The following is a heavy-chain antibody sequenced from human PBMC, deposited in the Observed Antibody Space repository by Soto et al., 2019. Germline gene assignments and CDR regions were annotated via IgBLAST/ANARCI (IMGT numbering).Heavy chain of an antibody. D-gene: IGHD3-10*01. Sequence: QLQLQESGPGLVKPSETLSLTCAVSGGSLSAPTYYWGWVRQPPGKRLEWIGNIHYTGSAFYNPSLESRVTLCVDTSKNRFSLRLTAVTAADTAVYYCARVRGEVDNGFDPWGRGTLVIVSS. J-gene: IGHJ5*02. CDR2: IHYTGSA. CDR1: GGSLSAPTYY. V-gene: IGHV4-39*01. CDR3: ARVRGEVDNGFDP.